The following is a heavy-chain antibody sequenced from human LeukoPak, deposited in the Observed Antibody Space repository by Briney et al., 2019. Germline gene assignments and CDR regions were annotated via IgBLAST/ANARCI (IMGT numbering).Heavy chain of an antibody. CDR3: ARGDYYDSSGYVAYYYYGMDV. CDR1: GYTFTSYG. CDR2: IRAYNGNT. V-gene: IGHV1-18*01. Sequence: EASVKVSCKAAGYTFTSYGISWVRQAPGQGLEWMGWIRAYNGNTNYAQKLQGRVTMTTDTSTSTAYMELRSLRSDDTAVYYCARGDYYDSSGYVAYYYYGMDVWGQGTTVTVSS. J-gene: IGHJ6*02. D-gene: IGHD3-22*01.